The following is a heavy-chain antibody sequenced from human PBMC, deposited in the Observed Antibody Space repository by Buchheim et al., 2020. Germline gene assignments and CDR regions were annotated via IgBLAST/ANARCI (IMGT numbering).Heavy chain of an antibody. J-gene: IGHJ4*02. Sequence: EVQLLESGGGLVQPGGSLRLSCAASGFTFSSYAMSWVRQAPGTGLEWVSAIRCCGCCPSFPASVKGRFTISRDNFPHTLSLQMNSLRAEDTAVYYCARSWDSIVGATMQWGQGTL. V-gene: IGHV3-23*01. CDR3: ARSWDSIVGATMQ. D-gene: IGHD1-26*01. CDR1: GFTFSSYA. CDR2: IRCCGCCP.